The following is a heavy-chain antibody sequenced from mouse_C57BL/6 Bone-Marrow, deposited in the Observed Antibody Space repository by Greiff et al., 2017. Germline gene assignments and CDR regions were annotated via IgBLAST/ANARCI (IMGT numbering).Heavy chain of an antibody. CDR1: GYTFTDYY. CDR3: ARSPFPWFAY. J-gene: IGHJ3*01. CDR2: INPNNGGT. V-gene: IGHV1-26*01. Sequence: EVQLQQPGPELVKPGASVKISCKASGYTFTDYYMNWVKQSHGKSLEWIGDINPNNGGTSYNQKFKGKATLTVDKSYSTSYMELRSLTSEDSAVYYCARSPFPWFAYWGQGTLVTVSA.